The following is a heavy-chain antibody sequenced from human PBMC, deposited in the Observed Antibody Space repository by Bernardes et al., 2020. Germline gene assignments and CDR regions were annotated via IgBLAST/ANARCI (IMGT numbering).Heavy chain of an antibody. V-gene: IGHV3-23*01. Sequence: GGSLRLSCAASGFTFSSYAMSWVRQGPGKRLEWGSGLSGSGHSAYYADSVKGRFTISRDNSKNTLYLQMNSLRGEDTAVYHCAKGKLEYCSGGHCYPFDYWGQGTLVTVSS. J-gene: IGHJ4*02. CDR3: AKGKLEYCSGGHCYPFDY. D-gene: IGHD2-15*01. CDR1: GFTFSSYA. CDR2: LSGSGHSA.